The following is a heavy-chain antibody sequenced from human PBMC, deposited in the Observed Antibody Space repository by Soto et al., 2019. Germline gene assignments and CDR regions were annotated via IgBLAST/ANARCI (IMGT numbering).Heavy chain of an antibody. CDR3: ARDGGDYYDSSGYFAY. J-gene: IGHJ4*02. CDR1: GGSISSYY. V-gene: IGHV4-59*01. CDR2: IYYSGST. Sequence: PSETLSLTCSVYGGSISSYYWSWIRQPPGKGLEWIGYIYYSGSTNYNPSLKSRVTISVDTSKNQFSLKLSSVTAADTAVYYCARDGGDYYDSSGYFAYWGQGTLVTVSS. D-gene: IGHD3-22*01.